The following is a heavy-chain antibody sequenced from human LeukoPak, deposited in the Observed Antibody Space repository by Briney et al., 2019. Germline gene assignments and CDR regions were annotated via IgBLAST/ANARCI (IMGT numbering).Heavy chain of an antibody. J-gene: IGHJ4*02. D-gene: IGHD2-15*01. V-gene: IGHV3-23*01. CDR1: GFAFSNYA. CDR3: AKGLKGCSGGSCYYFFDF. Sequence: GGSLRLSCAASGFAFSNYAMSWVRQAPRKGLEWVSSITGSGGGTYYADSVKGRFTISRDNSKNTLDLQMNSLRAEDTAVYYCAKGLKGCSGGSCYYFFDFWGQGTLVTVSS. CDR2: ITGSGGGT.